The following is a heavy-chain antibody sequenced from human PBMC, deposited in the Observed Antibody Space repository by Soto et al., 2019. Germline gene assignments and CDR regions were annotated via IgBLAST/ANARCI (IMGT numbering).Heavy chain of an antibody. CDR3: GIGVGPRILECFHWWCDP. V-gene: IGHV1-18*04. CDR1: CYPFTSYG. J-gene: IGHJ5*02. CDR2: ISAYDGNT. Sequence: ASVKISCKASCYPFTSYGLSWVRQAPRQELEWMGWISAYDGNTNYAQNLQGSVTMTPDTSTSTAYMELRSMRSDDSAVFYCGIGVGPRILECFHWWCDPWGQETLVTVAS. D-gene: IGHD3-3*01.